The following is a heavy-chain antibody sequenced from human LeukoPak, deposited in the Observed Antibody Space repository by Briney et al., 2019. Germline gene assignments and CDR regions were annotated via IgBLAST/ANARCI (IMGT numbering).Heavy chain of an antibody. CDR2: ITATGGI. J-gene: IGHJ3*01. V-gene: IGHV3-23*01. D-gene: IGHD4-17*01. Sequence: GGSLRLSCAASGFTFSNAWMSWVRQAPGKGLEWVSSITATGGISYADSVKGRFTISRDNSKSTLYLQMSSLRAEDTAVYYCTKDPNGDYVGAFDFWGQGTMVTVSS. CDR3: TKDPNGDYVGAFDF. CDR1: GFTFSNAW.